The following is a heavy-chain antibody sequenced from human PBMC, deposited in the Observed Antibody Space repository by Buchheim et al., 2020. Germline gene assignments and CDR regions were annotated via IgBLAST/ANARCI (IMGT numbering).Heavy chain of an antibody. D-gene: IGHD3/OR15-3a*01. V-gene: IGHV4-30-4*01. Sequence: QVQLQESGPGLVKPSQTLSLTCTVSGGSISSGDYYWCWIPQPPGKGLEWIGYISYSGSSYYNPSLKSPVTISVDTSKNHFSLKLSSVTAAETAVYYCASRDDFSSDYWGQGTL. CDR3: ASRDDFSSDY. CDR2: ISYSGSS. CDR1: GGSISSGDYY. J-gene: IGHJ4*02.